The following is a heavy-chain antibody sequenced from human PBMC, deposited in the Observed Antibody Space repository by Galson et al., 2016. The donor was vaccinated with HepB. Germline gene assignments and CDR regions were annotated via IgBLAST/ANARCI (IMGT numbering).Heavy chain of an antibody. CDR1: GFSFSDYY. D-gene: IGHD5-18*01. CDR3: AKISVQYSYHYWGFDY. J-gene: IGHJ4*02. CDR2: ISGSGDT. Sequence: SLRLSCAASGFSFSDYYMIWVRQAPGKGLEWVSGISGSGDTKFADSVQGRFTISRDNSKATLYLQMNSLRVEDTAVYYSAKISVQYSYHYWGFDYWGQGTLVTVSS. V-gene: IGHV3-23*01.